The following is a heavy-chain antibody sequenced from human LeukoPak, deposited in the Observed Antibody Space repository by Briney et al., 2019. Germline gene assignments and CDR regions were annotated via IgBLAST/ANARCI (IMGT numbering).Heavy chain of an antibody. Sequence: GGSLRLSCAASGFDLHTYEMNWVRQAPGKGLEWIADITISGHTKNYADSVKGRFTISRDSPRTSLYLQMNSLRVEDTGVYFCARGDPHADLWGQGTLVTVSS. CDR1: GFDLHTYE. CDR2: ITISGHTK. CDR3: ARGDPHADL. J-gene: IGHJ5*02. V-gene: IGHV3-48*03.